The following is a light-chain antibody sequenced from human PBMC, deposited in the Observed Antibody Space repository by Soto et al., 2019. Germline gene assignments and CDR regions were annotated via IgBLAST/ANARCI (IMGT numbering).Light chain of an antibody. CDR2: EVS. V-gene: IGLV2-23*02. J-gene: IGLJ2*01. Sequence: QSALTQPASVSASPGQSVTISCTGTSSDVGSYNLVSWYQQHPGKAPKLMIYEVSKRPSGVSNRFSGSKSGNTASLTISGLQSEDEADYYCCSYAGSNPSVVFGGGTKLTVL. CDR1: SSDVGSYNL. CDR3: CSYAGSNPSVV.